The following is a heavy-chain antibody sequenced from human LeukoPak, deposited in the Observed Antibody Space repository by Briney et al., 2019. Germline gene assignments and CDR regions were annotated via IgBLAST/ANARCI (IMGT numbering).Heavy chain of an antibody. CDR1: GYTFTGYY. V-gene: IGHV1-2*04. J-gene: IGHJ6*02. D-gene: IGHD3-9*01. Sequence: ASVKVSCKASGYTFTGYYMHWVRQAPGQGLEWMGWINPNSGGTNYAQKFQGWVTMTRDTSISTAYMELSRLRSDDTAVYYCARAFDRTYYYYGMDAWGQGTTVTVSS. CDR3: ARAFDRTYYYYGMDA. CDR2: INPNSGGT.